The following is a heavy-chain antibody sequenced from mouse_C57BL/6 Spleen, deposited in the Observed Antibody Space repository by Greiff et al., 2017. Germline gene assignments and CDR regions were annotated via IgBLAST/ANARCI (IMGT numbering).Heavy chain of an antibody. Sequence: VQLKESGPELVKPGASVKMSCKASGYTFTDYNMHWVKQSHGKSLEWIGYINPNNGGTSYNQKFKGKATLTVNKSSSTAYMERRSLTSEDSAVYYCARGKYDYGSSPDWYFDVWGTGTTVTVSS. CDR3: ARGKYDYGSSPDWYFDV. V-gene: IGHV1-22*01. D-gene: IGHD1-1*01. J-gene: IGHJ1*03. CDR1: GYTFTDYN. CDR2: INPNNGGT.